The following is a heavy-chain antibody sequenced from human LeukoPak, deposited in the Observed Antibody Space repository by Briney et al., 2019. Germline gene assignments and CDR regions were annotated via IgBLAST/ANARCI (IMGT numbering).Heavy chain of an antibody. CDR3: ARDVPYCSTTSCYVFDI. CDR1: GDSISTFS. D-gene: IGHD2-2*01. Sequence: SETLSLTCTVSGDSISTFSWSWIRRSPGKGLEWIGYFYYAGSTNYNPSLQSRATISVDTSQNLFSLKLSSVNAADTAVYYCARDVPYCSTTSCYVFDIWGQGTMVTVSS. J-gene: IGHJ3*02. CDR2: FYYAGST. V-gene: IGHV4-59*01.